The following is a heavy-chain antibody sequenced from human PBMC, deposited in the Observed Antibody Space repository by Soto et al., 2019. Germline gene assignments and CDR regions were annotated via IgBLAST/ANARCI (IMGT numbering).Heavy chain of an antibody. CDR2: FFIGGST. J-gene: IGHJ6*02. V-gene: IGHV4-39*07. CDR1: GGSITGGSISSTTYY. Sequence: SETLSLTCTVSGGSITGGSISSTTYYWGWMRQPPGKGLEWIASFFIGGSTNYNPSLKSRVTISVDTSKNQFSLKLSCVTAADTAVYYCARVSGIYYYGMDVWGQGTTVTVSS. D-gene: IGHD3-10*01. CDR3: ARVSGIYYYGMDV.